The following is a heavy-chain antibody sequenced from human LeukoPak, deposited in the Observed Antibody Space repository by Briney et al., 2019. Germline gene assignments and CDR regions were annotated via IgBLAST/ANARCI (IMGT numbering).Heavy chain of an antibody. CDR1: GGSFSGYY. Sequence: SETLSLTCAVYGGSFSGYYWSWIRQPPGKGLEWIGEINHSGSTYYNPSLKSRVTISVDTSKNQFSLKLSSVTAADTAVYYCATWGVGATTRGFDYWGQGTLVTVSS. D-gene: IGHD1-26*01. CDR3: ATWGVGATTRGFDY. V-gene: IGHV4-34*01. CDR2: INHSGST. J-gene: IGHJ4*02.